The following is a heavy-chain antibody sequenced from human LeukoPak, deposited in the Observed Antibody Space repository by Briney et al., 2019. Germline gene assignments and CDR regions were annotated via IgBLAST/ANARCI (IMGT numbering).Heavy chain of an antibody. J-gene: IGHJ4*02. Sequence: PSETLSLTCTVSGGSISSYYWSWIRQPPGRGLEWIGYIYYSGSTNYNPSLKSRVTISVDTSKNQFSLKLSSVTAADTAVYYCAGAAAAYFDYWSQGTLVTVSS. CDR3: AGAAAAYFDY. CDR2: IYYSGST. D-gene: IGHD6-13*01. V-gene: IGHV4-59*01. CDR1: GGSISSYY.